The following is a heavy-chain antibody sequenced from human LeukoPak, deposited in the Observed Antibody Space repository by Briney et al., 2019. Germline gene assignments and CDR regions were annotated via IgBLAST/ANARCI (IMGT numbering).Heavy chain of an antibody. CDR3: ARIGAGSSRDY. J-gene: IGHJ4*02. V-gene: IGHV3-21*01. Sequence: PGGSLRLSCAASGFTFSNFAMTWVRQAPGKGLEWVSSVVGSSSTYYADSLKGRFTISRDNAKNSLYLQMNSLRAEDTAVYYCARIGAGSSRDYWGQGTLVTVSS. D-gene: IGHD6-13*01. CDR1: GFTFSNFA. CDR2: VVGSSST.